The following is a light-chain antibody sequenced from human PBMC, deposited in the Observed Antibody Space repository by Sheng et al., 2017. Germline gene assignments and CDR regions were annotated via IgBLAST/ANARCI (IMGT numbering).Light chain of an antibody. CDR1: QSIGNW. Sequence: DIQMTQSPSILSASVGDRVSITCRASQSIGNWLAWYQQKPGKPPTLLIYRASHLQSAVPSRFSGSGSGTEFTLTISSLQPDDFATYYCQHYNGYPWSFGQGTRVDIK. J-gene: IGKJ1*01. CDR3: QHYNGYPWS. CDR2: RAS. V-gene: IGKV1-5*03.